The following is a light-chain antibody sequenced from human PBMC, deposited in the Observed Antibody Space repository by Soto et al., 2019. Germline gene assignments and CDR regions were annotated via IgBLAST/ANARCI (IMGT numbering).Light chain of an antibody. CDR2: DAS. CDR3: QQYNTYPWT. J-gene: IGKJ1*01. Sequence: DIEMSQSPSSLSASVGDRVTITCRASQGLNRWLAWYQQKPGKAPKLLIYDASSLQSGVPSRFSRSRSGPEFALTISSLQHDQFAAYYCQQYNTYPWTFGRGTKVEIK. V-gene: IGKV1-5*01. CDR1: QGLNRW.